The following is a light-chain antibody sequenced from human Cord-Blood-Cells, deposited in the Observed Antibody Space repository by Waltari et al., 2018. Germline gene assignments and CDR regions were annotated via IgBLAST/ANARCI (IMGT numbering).Light chain of an antibody. V-gene: IGKV1-39*01. CDR3: QQNYSTPPCT. CDR2: AAA. Sequence: DNQTTQSPSSLSASVGDRVTITCRASQSISSYLNWYQQKPGKAPKLLIYAAASSQSEIASRFSGSGSGTDFALTISSLQPEDFATYYCQQNYSTPPCTFGQGTKLEIK. J-gene: IGKJ2*02. CDR1: QSISSY.